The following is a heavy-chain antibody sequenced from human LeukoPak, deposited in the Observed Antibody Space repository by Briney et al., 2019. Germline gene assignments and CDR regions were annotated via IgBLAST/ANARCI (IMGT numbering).Heavy chain of an antibody. D-gene: IGHD5-18*01. V-gene: IGHV1-69*04. CDR2: IIPILGIA. CDR1: GGTFSSYA. J-gene: IGHJ3*02. Sequence: GASVKVSCKASGGTFSSYAISWVRQAPGQGLEWMGRIIPILGIANYAQKFQGRVTITADKSTSTAYMELSSLRSEDTAVYYCASMSAMVHNAFDIWGQGTMVTVSS. CDR3: ASMSAMVHNAFDI.